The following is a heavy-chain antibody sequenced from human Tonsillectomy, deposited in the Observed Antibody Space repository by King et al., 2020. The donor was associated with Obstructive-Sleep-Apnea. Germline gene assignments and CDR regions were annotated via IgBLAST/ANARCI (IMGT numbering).Heavy chain of an antibody. D-gene: IGHD3-16*01. J-gene: IGHJ4*02. V-gene: IGHV4-31*03. CDR1: GGSISSGGYY. Sequence: VPLQESGPGLVKPSQTLSLTCTVSGGSISSGGYYWRWIRQHPGKGLEWIGYIYTSGSTYYNPSLKSRITISVDTSKNQFSLKLSSVTAADTAVYYCARARGGILDYWGQGTLVTVSS. CDR3: ARARGGILDY. CDR2: IYTSGST.